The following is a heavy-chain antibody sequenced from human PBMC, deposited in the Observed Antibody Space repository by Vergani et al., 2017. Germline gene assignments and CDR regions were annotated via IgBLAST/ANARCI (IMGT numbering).Heavy chain of an antibody. V-gene: IGHV3-73*02. D-gene: IGHD3-22*01. CDR1: GFTFSGSA. Sequence: EVQLVESGGGLVQPGGSLTLSCAASGFTFSGSAMHWVRQTSGKGLEWIGRIRDKTYNYATAYAVSVKGRFIISRDDSKKTAYLQMNSLKTEDTAVYYCTTDLGYYDSSGYYYVNWAEYFQHWGQGTLVTVSS. CDR3: TTDLGYYDSSGYYYVNWAEYFQH. CDR2: IRDKTYNYAT. J-gene: IGHJ1*01.